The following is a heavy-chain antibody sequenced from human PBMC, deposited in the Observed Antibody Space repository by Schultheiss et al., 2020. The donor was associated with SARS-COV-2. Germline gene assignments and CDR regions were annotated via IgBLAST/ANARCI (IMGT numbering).Heavy chain of an antibody. D-gene: IGHD4-23*01. CDR1: GGSISSGGYS. Sequence: SETLSLTCAVSGGSISSGGYSWSWIRQPPGKGLEWIGYIYYSGSTYYNPSLKSRVTISVDTSKNQFSLKLSSVTAADTAVYYCARDPRYGGNPKYGMDVWGQGTTVTVSS. CDR3: ARDPRYGGNPKYGMDV. V-gene: IGHV4-30-4*07. J-gene: IGHJ6*02. CDR2: IYYSGST.